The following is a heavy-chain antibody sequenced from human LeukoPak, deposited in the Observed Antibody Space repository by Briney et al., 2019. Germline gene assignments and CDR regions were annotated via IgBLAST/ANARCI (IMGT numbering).Heavy chain of an antibody. CDR1: GYTFTSYD. J-gene: IGHJ6*02. D-gene: IGHD2-2*01. V-gene: IGHV1-8*01. CDR2: MNTNSGNT. Sequence: ASVKVSCKASGYTFTSYDINWVRQGTGQGLEWMGWMNTNSGNTGFAQKFQGRVTMTRNTSIITAYMELSSLRSEDTAVHYCARTVVPAASSYYYYYYGMDVWGQGTTVTVSS. CDR3: ARTVVPAASSYYYYYYGMDV.